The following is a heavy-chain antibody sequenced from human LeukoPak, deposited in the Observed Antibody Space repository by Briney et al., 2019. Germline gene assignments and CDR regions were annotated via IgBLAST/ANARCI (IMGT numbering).Heavy chain of an antibody. Sequence: SVKVSCKASGGTFSSYAISWVRQAPGQGLEWMGGIIPIFGTANYAQKFQGRVTITTDESTSTAYMELSSLRSEDTAVYYCARAGYSGSYYLNYFDYWGQGTLVTVSS. J-gene: IGHJ4*02. CDR3: ARAGYSGSYYLNYFDY. CDR1: GGTFSSYA. D-gene: IGHD1-26*01. V-gene: IGHV1-69*05. CDR2: IIPIFGTA.